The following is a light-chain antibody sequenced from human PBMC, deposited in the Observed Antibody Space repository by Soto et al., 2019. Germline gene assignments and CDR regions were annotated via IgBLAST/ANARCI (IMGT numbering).Light chain of an antibody. J-gene: IGKJ2*01. CDR2: DTF. V-gene: IGKV3-11*01. Sequence: EIVLTQSPATLSLSPGERATLSYRASQSVSSYLAWYQQKPGQAPRLLIYDTFNRATGIPARFSGSGSGTDFTLTISSLEPEDFAVYYCQQRSNWPPYTFGQGTELEIK. CDR1: QSVSSY. CDR3: QQRSNWPPYT.